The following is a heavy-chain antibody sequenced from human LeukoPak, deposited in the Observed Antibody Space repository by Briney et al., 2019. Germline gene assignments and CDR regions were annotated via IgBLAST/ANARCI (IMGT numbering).Heavy chain of an antibody. D-gene: IGHD2-21*01. CDR1: GYTFTSYG. Sequence: ASVTVSCKASGYTFTSYGISWVRQAPGQGLEWMGWINAYNDNTNYAQKFQGRVTMTTDTSTSTAYMELRSLRSDDTAVFYRARAGGSYSPSDYWGQGTLVTVSS. J-gene: IGHJ4*02. CDR2: INAYNDNT. CDR3: ARAGGSYSPSDY. V-gene: IGHV1-18*01.